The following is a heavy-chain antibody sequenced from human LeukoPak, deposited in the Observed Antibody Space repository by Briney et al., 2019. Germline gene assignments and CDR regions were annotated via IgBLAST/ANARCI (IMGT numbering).Heavy chain of an antibody. D-gene: IGHD6-19*01. Sequence: GGSLRLSCAASAFTFSNYAMSWVRQAPGKGLEWVSTLSATVSDGGAYYADSVKGRFAISRDNSKNTLHLQMNSLRDEDTAMYYCAKNRGKGAVSGTGEIDYRGQGTLVTVSS. CDR2: LSATVSDGGA. V-gene: IGHV3-23*01. CDR3: AKNRGKGAVSGTGEIDY. CDR1: AFTFSNYA. J-gene: IGHJ4*02.